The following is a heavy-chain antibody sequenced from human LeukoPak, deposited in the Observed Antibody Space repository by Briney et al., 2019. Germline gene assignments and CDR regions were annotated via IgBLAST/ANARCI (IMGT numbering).Heavy chain of an antibody. CDR3: ASIVLPPGGGNWFDP. V-gene: IGHV4-59*12. Sequence: PSETLSLTCTVSGGSISSYYWSWIRQPPGKGLEWIGYIYYSGSTNYNPSLKSRVTISVDTSKNQFSLKLSSVTAADTAVYYRASIVLPPGGGNWFDPWGQGTLVTVSS. CDR2: IYYSGST. D-gene: IGHD1-26*01. CDR1: GGSISSYY. J-gene: IGHJ5*02.